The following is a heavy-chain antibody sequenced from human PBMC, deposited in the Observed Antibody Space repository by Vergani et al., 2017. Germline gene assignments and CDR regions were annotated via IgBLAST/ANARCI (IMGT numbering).Heavy chain of an antibody. Sequence: QVQLVQSGAEVKKPGASVKVSCKASGYTFTSYAMHWVRQAPGQRLEWMGWINAGNGNTKYSQKFQGRVTMTKDTSTSTAYMELRSLRSDDTAVYYCAGCSGYGLIDAFDIWGQGTMVTVSS. V-gene: IGHV1-3*01. CDR1: GYTFTSYA. D-gene: IGHD5-12*01. J-gene: IGHJ3*02. CDR2: INAGNGNT. CDR3: AGCSGYGLIDAFDI.